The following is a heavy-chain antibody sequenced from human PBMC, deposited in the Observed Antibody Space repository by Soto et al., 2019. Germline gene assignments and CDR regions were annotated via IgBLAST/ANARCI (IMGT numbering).Heavy chain of an antibody. D-gene: IGHD1-26*01. V-gene: IGHV1-69*06. J-gene: IGHJ6*02. Sequence: SVKVSCKASGGTFSSYAISWVRQAPGQGLEWMGGIIPIFGTANYAKKFQGRVTITADKSTSTAYMELSSLRSEDTAVYYCARVTKTVGYYGMDVWGQGTTVTVSS. CDR3: ARVTKTVGYYGMDV. CDR1: GGTFSSYA. CDR2: IIPIFGTA.